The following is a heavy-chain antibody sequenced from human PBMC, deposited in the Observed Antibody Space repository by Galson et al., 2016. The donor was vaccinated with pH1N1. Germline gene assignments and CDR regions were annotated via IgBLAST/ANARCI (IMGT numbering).Heavy chain of an antibody. V-gene: IGHV2-70*01. Sequence: PALVKPTQTLTLTCSFSGFSLRTSGMCVSWIRQPPGKALEWLALTDWDDDKYYSTSLKTRLTISKDTSKNQVVLTMTNMDPVDTATYYCARFLYGDYSGYFDYWGHGTLLTVSS. D-gene: IGHD4-17*01. CDR3: ARFLYGDYSGYFDY. CDR2: TDWDDDK. J-gene: IGHJ4*01. CDR1: GFSLRTSGMC.